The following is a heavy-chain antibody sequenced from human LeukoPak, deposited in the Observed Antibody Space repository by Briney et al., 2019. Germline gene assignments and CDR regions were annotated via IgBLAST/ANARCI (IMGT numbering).Heavy chain of an antibody. CDR2: ISSSGSTI. CDR1: GFTFSSYN. Sequence: GGSLRLSCAASGFTFSSYNMNWVRQAPGKGLEWVSYISSSGSTIYYADSVKGRFTISRDNAKNSLYLQMNSLRAEDTAVYYCARDPGSGWPRGWFDPWGQGTLVTVSS. V-gene: IGHV3-48*04. D-gene: IGHD6-19*01. J-gene: IGHJ5*02. CDR3: ARDPGSGWPRGWFDP.